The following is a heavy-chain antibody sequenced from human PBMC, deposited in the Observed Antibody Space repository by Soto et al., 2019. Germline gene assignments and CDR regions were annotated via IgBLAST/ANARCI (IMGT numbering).Heavy chain of an antibody. Sequence: GGSLRLSCSASGFTFSSYAMHWVRQAPGKGLEYVSAISSNGGSTYYADSVKGRFTISRDNSKNTLYLQMSSLRAEDTAVYYCVKVRVVGWYVDPYFDYWGQGTLVTVSS. CDR1: GFTFSSYA. V-gene: IGHV3-64D*08. CDR3: VKVRVVGWYVDPYFDY. J-gene: IGHJ4*02. D-gene: IGHD6-19*01. CDR2: ISSNGGST.